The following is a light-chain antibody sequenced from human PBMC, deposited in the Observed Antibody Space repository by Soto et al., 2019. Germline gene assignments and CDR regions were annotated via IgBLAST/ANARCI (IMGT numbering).Light chain of an antibody. J-gene: IGKJ1*01. CDR2: GAS. CDR1: QSVATN. Sequence: EIVMTQSPATLSVSPGETASLSCRASQSVATNLAWYQQKPGQPPRLLIYGASTRATGIPARFSGSGSGTEFTLTISSLQSVDFAVYSCQQYNNWPWTFGQGTKVDIK. CDR3: QQYNNWPWT. V-gene: IGKV3-15*01.